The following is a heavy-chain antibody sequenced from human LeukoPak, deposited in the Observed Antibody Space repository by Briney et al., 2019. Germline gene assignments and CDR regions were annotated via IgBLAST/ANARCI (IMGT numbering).Heavy chain of an antibody. Sequence: GGSLRLSCATSGFTFSNLDMHRVRQAAGKGLEWVSGIATNGVTFYAPSVRGRFTMSRDNARDSSFLQMNSLRAGDTALYYCVRGGEPGFDYWGQGTLVTVSS. CDR3: VRGGEPGFDY. D-gene: IGHD3-16*01. J-gene: IGHJ4*02. CDR2: IATNGVT. V-gene: IGHV3-13*01. CDR1: GFTFSNLD.